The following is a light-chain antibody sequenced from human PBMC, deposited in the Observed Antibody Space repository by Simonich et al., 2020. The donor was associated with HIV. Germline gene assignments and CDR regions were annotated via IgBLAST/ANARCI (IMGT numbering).Light chain of an antibody. CDR1: QSISIN. V-gene: IGKV3-20*01. Sequence: EIVMTQSPATLSVSPGERTTLFCTASQSISINLAWYQQKPGQAPRLLIYGASSRATGIPDRFSGSVSGTDFTLTISRLEPEDFAVYYCQQYGSSYTFGQGTKLEIK. CDR3: QQYGSSYT. CDR2: GAS. J-gene: IGKJ2*01.